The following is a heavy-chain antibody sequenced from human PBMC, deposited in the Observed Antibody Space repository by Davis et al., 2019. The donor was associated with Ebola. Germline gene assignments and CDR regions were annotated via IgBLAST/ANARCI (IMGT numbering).Heavy chain of an antibody. CDR2: TSSSSSTI. D-gene: IGHD4-17*01. J-gene: IGHJ2*01. CDR1: GFTFSSYS. V-gene: IGHV3-48*02. CDR3: ARDPYGDNAFWYFDL. Sequence: GESLKISCAVSGFTFSSYSMNWVRQAPGKGLEWVSYTSSSSSTIYYADSVKGRFTISRDNAKKSLYLQMNSLRDEDTAVYYCARDPYGDNAFWYFDLWGRGTLVTVSS.